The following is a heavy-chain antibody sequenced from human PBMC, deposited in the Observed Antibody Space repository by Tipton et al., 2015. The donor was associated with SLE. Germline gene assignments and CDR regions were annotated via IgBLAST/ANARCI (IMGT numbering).Heavy chain of an antibody. J-gene: IGHJ4*02. D-gene: IGHD2-15*01. V-gene: IGHV4-39*07. CDR1: GDSITRSNNY. CDR2: VSYTGST. CDR3: ARCRNSGVSCRPDY. Sequence: TLSLTCTVSGDSITRSNNYWGWIRQPPRKGLEWIGSVSYTGSTFYNPPLKSPVSISVDTSKNQFSLNLSSVTAADTAVYYCARCRNSGVSCRPDYWGQGTLVTVSS.